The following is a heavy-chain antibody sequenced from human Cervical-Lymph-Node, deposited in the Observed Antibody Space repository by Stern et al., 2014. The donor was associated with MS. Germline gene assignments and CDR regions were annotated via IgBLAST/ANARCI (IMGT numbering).Heavy chain of an antibody. CDR1: GYTLTELS. CDR3: ATMVGATDDVFDY. J-gene: IGHJ4*02. V-gene: IGHV1-24*01. D-gene: IGHD1-26*01. CDR2: FDPEDGET. Sequence: QVQLLQPGAEVKKPGASVKVSCKVSGYTLTELSIHWVRQAPGKGLEWMGGFDPEDGETIYAQKFQGRVSMTEDTSTDTAYMELSSLRSEDTAVYYCATMVGATDDVFDYWGQGTLVTVSS.